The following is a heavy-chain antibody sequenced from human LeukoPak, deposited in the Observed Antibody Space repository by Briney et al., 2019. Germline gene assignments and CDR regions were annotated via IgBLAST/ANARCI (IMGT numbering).Heavy chain of an antibody. V-gene: IGHV3-23*01. Sequence: GGTLRLSCAASGITYSSYGMNWVRQAPGKGLEWVSAISGSGGNTYYADSVKGRFTISRDNSKNTLYLQMNSLRAEDTALYYCTKPAKTDYADYWGQGTLVTVSS. CDR3: TKPAKTDYADY. CDR1: GITYSSYG. D-gene: IGHD1-14*01. J-gene: IGHJ4*02. CDR2: ISGSGGNT.